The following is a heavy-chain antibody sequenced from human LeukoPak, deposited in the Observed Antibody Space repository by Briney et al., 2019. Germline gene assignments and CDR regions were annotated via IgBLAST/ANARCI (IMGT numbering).Heavy chain of an antibody. D-gene: IGHD5-18*01. CDR3: ARELSRLWLGDN. CDR1: GYTFTGYY. J-gene: IGHJ4*02. Sequence: ASVKVSCKASGYTFTGYYIHWVRQAPGQGLEWMGWINPDSGATNCAQKFQGRVTMTRDTSISTAYMDLSRLTSDDTAVYYCARELSRLWLGDNWDQGTLVTVSS. V-gene: IGHV1-2*02. CDR2: INPDSGAT.